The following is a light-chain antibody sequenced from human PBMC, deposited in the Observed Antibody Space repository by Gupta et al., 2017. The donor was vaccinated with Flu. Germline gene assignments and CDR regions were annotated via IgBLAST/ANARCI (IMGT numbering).Light chain of an antibody. J-gene: IGKJ1*01. Sequence: EIVLTQSPDFQSVTPKEKVTITCRASQNIGGALHWYQQKPDQSPKLLIKYASQSFSGVPSRFSGSGSGTDFTLTINSLEPEDAATYYSQQSSDLPWTFGQGTKVEIK. V-gene: IGKV6-21*01. CDR2: YAS. CDR1: QNIGGA. CDR3: QQSSDLPWT.